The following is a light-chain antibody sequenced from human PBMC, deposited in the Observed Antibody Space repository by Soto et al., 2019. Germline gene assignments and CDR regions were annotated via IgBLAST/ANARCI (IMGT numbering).Light chain of an antibody. V-gene: IGKV4-1*01. CDR2: WAS. CDR3: QQYSGTPYT. J-gene: IGKJ2*01. CDR1: QSVLYSSNNKNY. Sequence: DIVMTQSPDSLAVSLGERATINCKSSQSVLYSSNNKNYLAWYQQKPGQPPKLLFYWASTREFGVPDRFSGSGSGTDFTLTISSLQAEDVAIYYCQQYSGTPYTFGQGTKLEIK.